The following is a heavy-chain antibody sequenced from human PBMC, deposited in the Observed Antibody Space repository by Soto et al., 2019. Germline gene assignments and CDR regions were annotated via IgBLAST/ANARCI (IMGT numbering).Heavy chain of an antibody. CDR1: GGSINNINW. V-gene: IGHV4-4*02. Sequence: SETLSLTCAVSGGSINNINWWSWVRQPPGRGLEWIGEIHHTGSTNYNPSLKGRVTISVDKSRNQFSLNLSSVTAADTAVYYCATEPANDAFDIWGQGTMVTVSS. J-gene: IGHJ3*02. CDR3: ATEPANDAFDI. CDR2: IHHTGST.